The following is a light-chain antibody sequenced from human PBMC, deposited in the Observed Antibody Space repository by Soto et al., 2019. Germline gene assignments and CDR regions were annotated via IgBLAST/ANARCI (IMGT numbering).Light chain of an antibody. V-gene: IGLV2-14*01. CDR1: TSDIGGYDY. CDR3: SSFYVDSPI. CDR2: DVT. Sequence: QSVLTQPASVSGSPGQSITISCAGTTSDIGGYDYVSWYQHHPGKAPKLIIYDVTRRPSGVSPRFSGSKSGNTASLTISGLQPEQEADYYCSSFYVDSPIFANGTKVTV. J-gene: IGLJ1*01.